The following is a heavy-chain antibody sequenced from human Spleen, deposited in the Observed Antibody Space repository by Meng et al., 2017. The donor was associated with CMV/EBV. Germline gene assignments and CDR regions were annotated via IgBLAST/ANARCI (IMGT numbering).Heavy chain of an antibody. Sequence: QVQPQQWGAGLLKPSETLSLTCAVYGGSFSGYYWSWIRQPPGKGLEWIGEINHSGSTNYNPSLKSRVTISVDTSKNQFSLKLSSVTAADTAVYYCARVVEMATPYFDYWGQGTLVTVSS. D-gene: IGHD5-24*01. CDR3: ARVVEMATPYFDY. V-gene: IGHV4-34*01. CDR2: INHSGST. CDR1: GGSFSGYY. J-gene: IGHJ4*02.